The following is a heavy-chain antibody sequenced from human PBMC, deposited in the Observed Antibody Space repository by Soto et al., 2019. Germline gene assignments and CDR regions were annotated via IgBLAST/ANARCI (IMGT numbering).Heavy chain of an antibody. CDR3: ARDADFWSGYYPFDY. CDR1: GFTFSSYS. D-gene: IGHD3-3*01. V-gene: IGHV3-21*04. Sequence: GGSLRLSCAASGFTFSSYSMNWVRQTPGKGLEWVSSISSSSSYIYYADSVKGRFTISRDNAKNSLYLQMNSLRAEDTAVYYCARDADFWSGYYPFDYWGQGTLVTVSS. CDR2: ISSSSSYI. J-gene: IGHJ4*02.